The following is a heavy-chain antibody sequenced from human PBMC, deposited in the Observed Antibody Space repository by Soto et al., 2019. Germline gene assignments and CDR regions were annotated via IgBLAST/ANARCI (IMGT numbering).Heavy chain of an antibody. CDR1: GVSFSGYY. Sequence: SSETLSLTCAVYGVSFSGYYWSWIRQPPGKGLEWIGEINHSGSTNYNPSLKSRVTISVDTSKNQFSLKLSSVTAADTAVYYCARGTRHCSSDSFLYYFDEWREGALVSVSS. CDR3: ARGTRHCSSDSFLYYFDE. J-gene: IGHJ4*02. CDR2: INHSGST. D-gene: IGHD2-15*01. V-gene: IGHV4-34*01.